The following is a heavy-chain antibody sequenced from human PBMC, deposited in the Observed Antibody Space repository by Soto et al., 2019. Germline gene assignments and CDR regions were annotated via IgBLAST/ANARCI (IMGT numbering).Heavy chain of an antibody. CDR1: GFTFSSYS. CDR2: ISSSSSYI. J-gene: IGHJ6*02. D-gene: IGHD3-22*01. V-gene: IGHV3-21*01. Sequence: EVQLVESGGGLVKPGGSLRLSCAASGFTFSSYSMNWVRQAPGKGLEWVSSISSSSSYIYYADSVKGRFTISRDNAKNSLYLQMNSLGAEDTAVYYCARVVDYYDRYYYYGMDVWGQGTTVTVSS. CDR3: ARVVDYYDRYYYYGMDV.